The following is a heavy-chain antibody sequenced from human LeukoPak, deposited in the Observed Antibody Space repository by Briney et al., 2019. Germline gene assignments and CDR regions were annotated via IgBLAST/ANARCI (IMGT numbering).Heavy chain of an antibody. CDR2: LYYSGST. Sequence: SETLSLTCTVSGGSISSSSYYWGWIRQPPGKGLEWIGSLYYSGSTYYNPSLKSRVTISVDTSKNQFSLKLSSVTAADTAVYYCARHRPRYFDWLLFHFDYWGQGTLVTVSS. CDR1: GGSISSSSYY. D-gene: IGHD3-9*01. CDR3: ARHRPRYFDWLLFHFDY. V-gene: IGHV4-39*01. J-gene: IGHJ4*02.